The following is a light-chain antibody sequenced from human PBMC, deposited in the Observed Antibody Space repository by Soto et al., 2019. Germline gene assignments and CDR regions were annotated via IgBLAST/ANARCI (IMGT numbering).Light chain of an antibody. CDR1: EDINNY. Sequence: DIQMTQSPSSLSVSVGDRVTITCQATEDINNYLIWYQQKPGRAPKLLIYDASNLETGVPSRFSGSGSGTDFFLTITNLQPEDTATYYCQQYDNLPRATFGPGTKVEIK. CDR3: QQYDNLPRAT. J-gene: IGKJ3*01. CDR2: DAS. V-gene: IGKV1-33*01.